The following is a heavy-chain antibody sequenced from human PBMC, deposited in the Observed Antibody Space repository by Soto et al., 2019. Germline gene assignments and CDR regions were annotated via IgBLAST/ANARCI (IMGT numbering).Heavy chain of an antibody. J-gene: IGHJ6*02. Sequence: QVQLVQSGAEVKKPGSSVKVSCKASGGTFSSYAISWVRQAPGQGLEWMGGIIPIFGTANYAQKFQGRVTITAYESTSTAYMELSSLRSEDTAVYYCAEAHCSGGSCYSGLKYYYYGMDVWGQGTTVTVSS. CDR2: IIPIFGTA. D-gene: IGHD2-15*01. CDR1: GGTFSSYA. CDR3: AEAHCSGGSCYSGLKYYYYGMDV. V-gene: IGHV1-69*01.